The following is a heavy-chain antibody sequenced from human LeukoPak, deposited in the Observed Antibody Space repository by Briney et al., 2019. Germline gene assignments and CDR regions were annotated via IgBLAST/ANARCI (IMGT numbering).Heavy chain of an antibody. CDR3: AGDRGRLGYFDN. CDR2: IWYDGSNK. V-gene: IGHV3-33*01. D-gene: IGHD6-19*01. J-gene: IGHJ4*02. Sequence: GGSLRLSCAVSGFTFSSYGMHWVRQAPGKGLEWVAVIWYDGSNKYYADSVKGRFTISRDNSKDTLYLQMNSLRAEDTAVYFCAGDRGRLGYFDNWGQGTLVTVSS. CDR1: GFTFSSYG.